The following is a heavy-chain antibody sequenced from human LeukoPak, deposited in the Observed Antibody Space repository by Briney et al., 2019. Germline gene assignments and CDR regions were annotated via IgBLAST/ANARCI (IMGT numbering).Heavy chain of an antibody. Sequence: PGGSLRLSCSASGFTFSSYAMHWVRQAPGKGLEYVSAISSNGGNTYYADSVKGRFTISRDNSKNTLYLQMSSLRAEDTAVYYCVKGSYSSSFSFDYWGQGTLVTVSS. J-gene: IGHJ4*02. V-gene: IGHV3-64D*09. D-gene: IGHD6-13*01. CDR1: GFTFSSYA. CDR3: VKGSYSSSFSFDY. CDR2: ISSNGGNT.